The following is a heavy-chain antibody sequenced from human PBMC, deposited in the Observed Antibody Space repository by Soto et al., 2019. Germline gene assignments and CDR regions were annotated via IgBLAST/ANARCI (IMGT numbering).Heavy chain of an antibody. CDR3: ARGLGYCSGGSCFYYFDY. Sequence: SETLSLTCTVPGGSISSYYWSWIRQPPGKGLEWIGYIYYSGSTNCNPSLKSRVTISVDTSKNQFSLKLSSVTAADTAVYYCARGLGYCSGGSCFYYFDYWGQGTLVTVSS. D-gene: IGHD2-15*01. CDR2: IYYSGST. J-gene: IGHJ4*02. CDR1: GGSISSYY. V-gene: IGHV4-59*08.